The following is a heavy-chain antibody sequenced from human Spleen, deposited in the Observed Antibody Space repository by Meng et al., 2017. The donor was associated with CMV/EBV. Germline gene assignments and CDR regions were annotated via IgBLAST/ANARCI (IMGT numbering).Heavy chain of an antibody. CDR2: INPNSGGT. CDR3: AREEYQLLIFDY. CDR1: GCTFTGYY. J-gene: IGHJ4*02. Sequence: ASVKVSCKASGCTFTGYYIHWVRQAPGQGLEWMGWINPNSGGTSYAHNFQGRVTMTRDTSISTAYMELSRLRSDDTAVYYCAREEYQLLIFDYWGQGTLVTVSS. D-gene: IGHD2-2*01. V-gene: IGHV1-2*02.